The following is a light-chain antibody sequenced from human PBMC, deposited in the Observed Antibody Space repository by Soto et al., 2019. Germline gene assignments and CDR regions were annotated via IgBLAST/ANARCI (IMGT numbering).Light chain of an antibody. V-gene: IGLV2-14*01. J-gene: IGLJ2*01. Sequence: QSALTQPASVSGSPGQSITISCTGTSSDVGGYNYVSWYQQHPGKAPKLMIYEVSNRPSGVSNRFSGSNSGNTASLTISGYQAEFQVGYFVSSYKSSSAHVVSGGGTKGTV. CDR3: SSYKSSSAHVV. CDR2: EVS. CDR1: SSDVGGYNY.